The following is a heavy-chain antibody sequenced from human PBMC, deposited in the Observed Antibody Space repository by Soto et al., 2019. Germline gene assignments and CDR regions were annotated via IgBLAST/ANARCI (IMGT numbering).Heavy chain of an antibody. J-gene: IGHJ6*02. CDR2: IIPVFGTP. Sequence: QVQLVQSGAEVKKPGSSVKVSCKASGGSLSNYGISWVRQAPGQGLEWMGAIIPVFGTPNYAQKFQDRVTIAASXSTTTVYMEVRSLTSEDTAVYYCARGDATKIVVTTYYAMDVWGQGTTVTVSS. V-gene: IGHV1-69*12. D-gene: IGHD3-22*01. CDR3: ARGDATKIVVTTYYAMDV. CDR1: GGSLSNYG.